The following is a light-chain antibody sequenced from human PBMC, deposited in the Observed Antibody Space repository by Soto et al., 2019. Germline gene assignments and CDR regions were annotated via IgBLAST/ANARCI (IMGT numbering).Light chain of an antibody. CDR1: SGHNSYI. V-gene: IGLV4-60*03. Sequence: QAVVTQSSSASASLGSSVKLTCTLSSGHNSYIIAWHQQQTWKAPRFLMTVEGSGSYNKGSGVPDRVAASSSGADRNLTISDLQSEDEATSCFATWDTNTQVFGRGTKLTVL. CDR3: ATWDTNTQV. CDR2: VEGSGSY. J-gene: IGLJ2*01.